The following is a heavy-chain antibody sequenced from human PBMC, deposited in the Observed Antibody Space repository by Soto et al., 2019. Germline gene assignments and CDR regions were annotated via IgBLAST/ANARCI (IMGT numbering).Heavy chain of an antibody. CDR2: IIPIFGTA. Sequence: GASVKVSCKASGYTFTNYYLHWVRQAPGQGLEWMGGIIPIFGTANYAQKFQGRVTITADESTSTAYMELSSLRSEDTAVYYCARDKDYYGSGSYYPDWGQGTLVTVSS. J-gene: IGHJ4*02. CDR3: ARDKDYYGSGSYYPD. V-gene: IGHV1-69*13. CDR1: GYTFTNYY. D-gene: IGHD3-10*01.